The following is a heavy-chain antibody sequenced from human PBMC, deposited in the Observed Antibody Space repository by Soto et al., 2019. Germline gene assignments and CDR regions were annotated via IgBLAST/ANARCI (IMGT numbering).Heavy chain of an antibody. J-gene: IGHJ4*02. CDR3: ARPTYYYDSSGPPAY. CDR2: IYHSGST. Sequence: SETMCLTCAVAGGSISSGGYSCNWIRKPPGKGLEWIGYIYHSGSTYYNPSLKSRVTISVDRSKNQFSLKLSSVTAEDTAVYYCARPTYYYDSSGPPAYWGQGTLVTVSS. D-gene: IGHD3-22*01. V-gene: IGHV4-30-2*01. CDR1: GGSISSGGYS.